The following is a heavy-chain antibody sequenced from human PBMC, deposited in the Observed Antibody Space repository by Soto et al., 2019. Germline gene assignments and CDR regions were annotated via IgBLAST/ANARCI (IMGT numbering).Heavy chain of an antibody. CDR2: ISGSGGST. Sequence: EVQLLESGGGLVQPGGSLRLSCAASGFTFSSYAMRWVRQAPVKGLGWVSAISGSGGSTYNADSVKGRFTISRDNSKNTLYLQMNSLRAEDTAVYYCARRGSGSYYDYWGQGTLVTVSS. CDR3: ARRGSGSYYDY. CDR1: GFTFSSYA. V-gene: IGHV3-23*01. J-gene: IGHJ4*02. D-gene: IGHD1-26*01.